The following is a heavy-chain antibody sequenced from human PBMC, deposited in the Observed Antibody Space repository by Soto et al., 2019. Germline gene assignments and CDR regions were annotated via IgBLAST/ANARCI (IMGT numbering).Heavy chain of an antibody. Sequence: EASVKVSCKVSGYTLTELSMHWVRQAPGKGLEWMGGFDPEDGETIYAQKFQGRVTMTEDTSTDTAYMELSSLRSEDTAVYYCATDIRNFHYTFDYWGQGTLVTVSS. V-gene: IGHV1-24*01. CDR2: FDPEDGET. CDR1: GYTLTELS. J-gene: IGHJ4*02. D-gene: IGHD1-7*01. CDR3: ATDIRNFHYTFDY.